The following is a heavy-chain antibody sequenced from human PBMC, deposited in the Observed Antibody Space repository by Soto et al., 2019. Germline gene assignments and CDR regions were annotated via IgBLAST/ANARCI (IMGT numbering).Heavy chain of an antibody. CDR3: ARDWDSSGLFDP. CDR2: ISYSGST. CDR1: GAPITTYY. J-gene: IGHJ5*02. D-gene: IGHD3-10*01. V-gene: IGHV4-59*01. Sequence: PSETLSLTCSVSGAPITTYYWSWIRQPPGKGLEWIGSISYSGSTKYNPSLESRVMISLDTSKNQFSLRLTSVTAADTALYYCARDWDSSGLFDPWGQGALVTVS.